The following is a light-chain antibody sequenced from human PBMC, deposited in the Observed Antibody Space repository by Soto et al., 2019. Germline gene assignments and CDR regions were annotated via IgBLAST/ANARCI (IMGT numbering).Light chain of an antibody. CDR3: QSYDSSLSGYV. CDR1: GSNIGADYD. V-gene: IGLV1-40*01. J-gene: IGLJ1*01. CDR2: SNT. Sequence: QPVLTQPPSVSGAPGQRVTISCTGSGSNIGADYDVHWYQQIQGTAPKLLVYSNTIRPSGVPDRFSGSKSGTSASLAITGLQAEDEADYYCQSYDSSLSGYVFGTGTKVTVL.